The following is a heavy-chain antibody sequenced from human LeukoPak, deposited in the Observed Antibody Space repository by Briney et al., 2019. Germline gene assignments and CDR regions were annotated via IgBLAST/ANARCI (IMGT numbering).Heavy chain of an antibody. CDR2: INHSGST. Sequence: SETLSLTCAVYGGSFSGYYWSWIRQPLGKGLEWIGEINHSGSTNYNPSLKSRVTISVDTSKNQFSLKLSSVTAADTAVYYCGRKPRNDAFDIWGQGTMVTVSS. CDR3: GRKPRNDAFDI. V-gene: IGHV4-34*01. D-gene: IGHD6-6*01. J-gene: IGHJ3*02. CDR1: GGSFSGYY.